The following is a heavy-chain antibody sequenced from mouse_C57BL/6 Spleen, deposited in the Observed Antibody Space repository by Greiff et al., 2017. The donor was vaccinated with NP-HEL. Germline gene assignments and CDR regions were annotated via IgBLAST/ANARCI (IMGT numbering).Heavy chain of an antibody. CDR3: ARWYYGNYGAMDY. J-gene: IGHJ4*01. CDR1: GYTFTDYY. D-gene: IGHD2-1*01. CDR2: INPNNGGT. V-gene: IGHV1-26*01. Sequence: EVQLQQSGPELVKPGASVKISCKASGYTFTDYYMNWVKQSHGKSLEWIGDINPNNGGTSYNQKFKGKATLTVDKSSSTAYMELRSLTSEDSAVYYCARWYYGNYGAMDYWGQGTSVTVSS.